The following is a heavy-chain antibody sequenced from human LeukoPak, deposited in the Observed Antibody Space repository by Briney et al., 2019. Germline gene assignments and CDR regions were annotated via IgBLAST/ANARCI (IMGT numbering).Heavy chain of an antibody. Sequence: PSETLSLTCTVSGGSISSYYWSWIRQPPGKGLEWIGYIYYSGSTNYNPSLKSRVTMSVDTSKNQFSLKLSSVTAADTAVYYCARERCSSTSCYPPYYFDYWGQGTLVTVSS. CDR3: ARERCSSTSCYPPYYFDY. CDR2: IYYSGST. D-gene: IGHD2-2*01. CDR1: GGSISSYY. J-gene: IGHJ4*02. V-gene: IGHV4-59*12.